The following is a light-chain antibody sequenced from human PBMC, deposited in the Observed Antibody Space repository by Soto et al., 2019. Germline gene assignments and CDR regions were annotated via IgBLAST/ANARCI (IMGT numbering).Light chain of an antibody. CDR3: AAWDDSQPGYV. CDR1: TSDIGSNY. V-gene: IGLV1-47*02. CDR2: SNN. Sequence: QSVLTQPPSASGTPGQRVTISCSGSTSDIGSNYVYWYQYLPGTAPQLLIYSNNQRPSGVPDRFSGSKSGTSASLAISGLRSEDEADYFCAAWDDSQPGYVFGTGTKLTVL. J-gene: IGLJ1*01.